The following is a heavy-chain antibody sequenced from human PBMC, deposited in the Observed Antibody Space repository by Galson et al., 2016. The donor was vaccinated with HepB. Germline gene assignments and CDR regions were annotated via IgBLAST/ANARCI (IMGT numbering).Heavy chain of an antibody. Sequence: SLRLSCAATGFTLRTYAMSWVRQGPGKGLEWVSGITGADADTYYADAVKGRFTISRDNAKNTVYLQMNSLGVEDTAVYFCVGRGYNYGIQINWGQGTLVSFSS. V-gene: IGHV3-23*01. J-gene: IGHJ4*02. CDR2: ITGADADT. CDR1: GFTLRTYA. CDR3: VGRGYNYGIQIN. D-gene: IGHD5-18*01.